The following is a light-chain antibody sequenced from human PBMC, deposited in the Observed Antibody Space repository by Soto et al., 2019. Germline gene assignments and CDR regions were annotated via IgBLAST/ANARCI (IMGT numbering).Light chain of an antibody. V-gene: IGKV3-20*01. J-gene: IGKJ1*01. CDR3: QQYGSSPST. Sequence: EIVMALSPATLSVSPGETAILSCRASQNIGSNLAWYQQRPGQAPRLLIYGASSRATGIPDRFSGSGSGTDFTLTISRLEPEDFAVYYCQQYGSSPSTFGQGTKVDIK. CDR1: QNIGSN. CDR2: GAS.